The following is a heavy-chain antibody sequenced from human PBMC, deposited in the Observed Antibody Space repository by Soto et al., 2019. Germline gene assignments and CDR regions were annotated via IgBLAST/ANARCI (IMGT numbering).Heavy chain of an antibody. CDR1: GGSVGSGSFH. V-gene: IGHV4-61*01. J-gene: IGHJ4*02. Sequence: SETLSLTCSVSGGSVGSGSFHWSWIRQPPGKGLQFIGSIFYNGTANYSPSLKNRVSISIDTSQSQFFLQLISVAAADTAVYYCARIGGWYDIDFWGQGSLVTVS. CDR2: IFYNGTA. D-gene: IGHD6-19*01. CDR3: ARIGGWYDIDF.